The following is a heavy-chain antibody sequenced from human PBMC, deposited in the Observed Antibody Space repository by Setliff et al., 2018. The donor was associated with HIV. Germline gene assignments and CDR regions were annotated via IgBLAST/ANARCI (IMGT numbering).Heavy chain of an antibody. D-gene: IGHD6-19*01. Sequence: ASVKVSCKASGYTFSTYGISWVRQAPGQGLEWMGWISAYNGNTNYAQKLQGRVTVTTDTSTSTAYMELGSLRSDDTAVYYCARDSEPGIAVAGTRFYAFDIWGQGTMVTVSS. V-gene: IGHV1-18*01. CDR1: GYTFSTYG. J-gene: IGHJ3*02. CDR3: ARDSEPGIAVAGTRFYAFDI. CDR2: ISAYNGNT.